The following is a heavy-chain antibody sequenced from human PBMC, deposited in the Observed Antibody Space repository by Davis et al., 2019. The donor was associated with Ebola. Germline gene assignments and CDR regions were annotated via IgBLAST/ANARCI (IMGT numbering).Heavy chain of an antibody. CDR1: GFSLSTTGVG. V-gene: IGHV2-5*02. J-gene: IGHJ5*02. CDR2: IYWDDGK. Sequence: SGPTLVKPTQTLMLTCTFSGFSLSTTGVGVGWIRQPPGNALEWLALIYWDDGKRYSPSLKTRLTITKDTSKNQVVLTMTNMDPVDTATYYCAHSPAAAGTFDPWGQGTLVTVSS. D-gene: IGHD6-13*01. CDR3: AHSPAAAGTFDP.